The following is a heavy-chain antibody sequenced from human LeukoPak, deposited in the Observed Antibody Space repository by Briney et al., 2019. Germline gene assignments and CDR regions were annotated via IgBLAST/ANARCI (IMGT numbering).Heavy chain of an antibody. CDR1: GGSFSSYA. Sequence: GASVKVSCTPSGGSFSSYAISWVRQDPGQGLEWMGGIIPIFGTANYTQKFQGRVTIAADKSTSTAYMELSSLRSEDTAVYYCARIRHDSSGYYALPPNLGFDPWGQGTLVTVSS. J-gene: IGHJ5*02. CDR2: IIPIFGTA. CDR3: ARIRHDSSGYYALPPNLGFDP. D-gene: IGHD3-22*01. V-gene: IGHV1-69*06.